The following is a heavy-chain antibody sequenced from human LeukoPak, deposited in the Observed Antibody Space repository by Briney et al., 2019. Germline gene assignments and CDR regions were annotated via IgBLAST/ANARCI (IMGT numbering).Heavy chain of an antibody. V-gene: IGHV3-23*01. CDR1: GFTFSNYA. CDR3: ANTRGIAVAGFDY. Sequence: GGSLRLSCAASGFTFSNYAMTWVRQAPGKGLEWVSAISGSGGSTYYADSVKGRFTISRDNSKNTLYLQMNSLRAEDTAVYYCANTRGIAVAGFDYWGQGTLVTVSS. CDR2: ISGSGGST. D-gene: IGHD6-19*01. J-gene: IGHJ4*02.